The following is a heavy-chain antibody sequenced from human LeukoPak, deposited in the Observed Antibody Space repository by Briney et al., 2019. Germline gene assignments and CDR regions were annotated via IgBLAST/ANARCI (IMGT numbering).Heavy chain of an antibody. CDR3: ARVDYVWGSYRYPNWFDP. CDR1: GGSISSYY. Sequence: SETLSLTCTVSGGSISSYYWSWIRQPPGKGLEWIGYIYYSGSTNYNPSLKSRVTISVDTSKNQFSLKPSSVTAADTAVYYCARVDYVWGSYRYPNWFDPWGQGTLVTVSS. D-gene: IGHD3-16*02. CDR2: IYYSGST. V-gene: IGHV4-59*01. J-gene: IGHJ5*02.